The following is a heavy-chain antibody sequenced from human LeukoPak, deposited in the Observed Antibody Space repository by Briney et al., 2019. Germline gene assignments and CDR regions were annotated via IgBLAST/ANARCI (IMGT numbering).Heavy chain of an antibody. CDR2: IKKDGSEK. D-gene: IGHD1-26*01. CDR3: ATGQYSGSTYYFDD. J-gene: IGHJ4*02. CDR1: GFTFSRYW. Sequence: PGGSLRLSSAASGFTFSRYWMSWVRQAPGKGLEWVANIKKDGSEKYYVDSVKGRFTISRDNAQNSLYLQMNSLRAEDTAVYYCATGQYSGSTYYFDDWGQGTLVTVSS. V-gene: IGHV3-7*01.